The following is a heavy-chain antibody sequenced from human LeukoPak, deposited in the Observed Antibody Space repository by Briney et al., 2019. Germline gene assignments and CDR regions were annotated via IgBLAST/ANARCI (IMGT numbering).Heavy chain of an antibody. CDR2: IIPISGTA. D-gene: IGHD4-11*01. Sequence: ASVTVSCTASGGTFSSYAISWVRQAPGQGLEWMGGIIPISGTANYAQKFQGRVTITADESTSTAYMELSSLRSEDTAVYYCARVYDYSNYTLHDYWGQGTLVTVSS. CDR1: GGTFSSYA. V-gene: IGHV1-69*13. CDR3: ARVYDYSNYTLHDY. J-gene: IGHJ4*02.